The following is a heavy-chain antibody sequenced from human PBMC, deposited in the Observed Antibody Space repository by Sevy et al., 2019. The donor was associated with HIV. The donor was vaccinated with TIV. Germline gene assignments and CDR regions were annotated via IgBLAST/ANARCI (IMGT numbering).Heavy chain of an antibody. CDR3: AREDSSGLNWFDP. CDR1: GGTFSIYA. V-gene: IGHV1-69*13. D-gene: IGHD3-22*01. Sequence: ASVKVSCRASGGTFSIYAIIWVRQSPGQGLEWMGGIIPMFGTTNYAQKFQGRVTITADESTNTAYMELSSLRSEDTAVYYCAREDSSGLNWFDPWGQGTLVTVSS. J-gene: IGHJ5*02. CDR2: IIPMFGTT.